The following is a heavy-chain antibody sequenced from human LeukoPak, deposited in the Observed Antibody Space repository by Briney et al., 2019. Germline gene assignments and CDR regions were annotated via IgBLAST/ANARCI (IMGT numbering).Heavy chain of an antibody. CDR1: GYTFTSYY. CDR2: FDPEDGET. CDR3: VDPYSYDSSGYSLP. D-gene: IGHD3-22*01. Sequence: ASVKVSCKASGYTFTSYYMHWVRQAPGKGLEWMGGFDPEDGETIYAQKFQGRVTMTEDTSTDTAYMELSSLRSEDTAVYYCVDPYSYDSSGYSLPWGQGTLVTVSS. J-gene: IGHJ5*02. V-gene: IGHV1-24*01.